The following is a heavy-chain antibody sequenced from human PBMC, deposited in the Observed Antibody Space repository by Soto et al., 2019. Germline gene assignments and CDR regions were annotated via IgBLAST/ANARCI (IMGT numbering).Heavy chain of an antibody. CDR3: AKDGGSSGGIDY. CDR2: ISYDGSNK. CDR1: GFTFSSYG. D-gene: IGHD6-19*01. J-gene: IGHJ4*02. V-gene: IGHV3-30*18. Sequence: GGSLRLSCAASGFTFSSYGMHWVRQAPGKGLEWVAVISYDGSNKYYADSVKGRFTITRDNSKNTLYLQMNSLRAEDTAVYYCAKDGGSSGGIDYWGQGTLVTVSS.